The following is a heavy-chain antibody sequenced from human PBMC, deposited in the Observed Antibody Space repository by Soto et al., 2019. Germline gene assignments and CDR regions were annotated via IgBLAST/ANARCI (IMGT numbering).Heavy chain of an antibody. J-gene: IGHJ4*02. CDR3: ARVSRVDPFDY. CDR1: GGSINNHY. D-gene: IGHD2-15*01. Sequence: SETLSLTCTVSGGSINNHYWSWIRQPPGKGLEWIGYIYYTGSTNYNPSLESRVTISVDTSKNQFSLKLSSVTAADTAVYYCARVSRVDPFDYWGQGTLVTVSS. CDR2: IYYTGST. V-gene: IGHV4-59*11.